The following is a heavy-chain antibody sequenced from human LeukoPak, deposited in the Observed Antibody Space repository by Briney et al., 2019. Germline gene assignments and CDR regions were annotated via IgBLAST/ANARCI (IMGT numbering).Heavy chain of an antibody. D-gene: IGHD3-22*01. CDR3: ARRPPLYDSSGYSGDY. CDR1: GYTFTGYY. J-gene: IGHJ4*02. V-gene: IGHV1-2*06. CDR2: INPYSGGT. Sequence: GASVKVSCKASGYTFTGYYMHWVRQAPGQGLEWMGRINPYSGGTNYAQKFQGRVTMTRDTSISTAYMELSRLRSDDTAVYYCARRPPLYDSSGYSGDYWGQGTLATVSS.